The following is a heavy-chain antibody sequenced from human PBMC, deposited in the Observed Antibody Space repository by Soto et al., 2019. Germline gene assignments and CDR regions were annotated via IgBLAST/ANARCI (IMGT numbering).Heavy chain of an antibody. Sequence: SETLSLTCAVSGGSISSGGYSWSWIRQPPGKGLEWIGYIYHSGSTYYNPSLKSRVTISVDRSKNQFSLKLSSVTAADTAVYYCARSANDSSGYHIRENWFDPWGQGTLVTVSS. D-gene: IGHD3-22*01. CDR2: IYHSGST. CDR3: ARSANDSSGYHIRENWFDP. CDR1: GGSISSGGYS. V-gene: IGHV4-30-2*01. J-gene: IGHJ5*02.